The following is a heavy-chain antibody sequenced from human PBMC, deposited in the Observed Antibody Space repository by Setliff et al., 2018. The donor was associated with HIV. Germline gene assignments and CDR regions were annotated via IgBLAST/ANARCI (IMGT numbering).Heavy chain of an antibody. CDR3: TRDYAHYSDF. D-gene: IGHD2-15*01. J-gene: IGHJ4*02. CDR2: INPSSGRT. Sequence: ASVKVSCKASGYTFTDNYIHWVRQAPGQGLEWVAWINPSSGRTDYAQRFQGRVTLTSDSSISTAYMELSRLRSDDTATYYCTRDYAHYSDFWGQGTLVTVSS. V-gene: IGHV1-2*02. CDR1: GYTFTDNY.